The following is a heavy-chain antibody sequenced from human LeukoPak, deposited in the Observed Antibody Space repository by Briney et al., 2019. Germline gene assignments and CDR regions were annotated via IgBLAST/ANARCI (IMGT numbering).Heavy chain of an antibody. CDR3: ARDVLVSRAIYDSSGYYRLYYYYGMDV. V-gene: IGHV4-4*02. D-gene: IGHD3-22*01. CDR1: GGSISSSNW. Sequence: SETLSLTCAVSGGSISSSNWWSWVRQPPGKGLEWIGEIYHSGSTNYNPSLKSRVTISVDKSKNQFSLKLSSVTAADTAVYYCARDVLVSRAIYDSSGYYRLYYYYGMDVWGQGTTVTVSS. J-gene: IGHJ6*02. CDR2: IYHSGST.